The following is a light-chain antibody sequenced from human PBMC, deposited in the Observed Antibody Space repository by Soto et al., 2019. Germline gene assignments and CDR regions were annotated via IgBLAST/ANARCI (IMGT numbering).Light chain of an antibody. CDR1: RSNIVSNT. V-gene: IGLV1-44*01. CDR2: NNN. CDR3: ATWDDSLNGVV. Sequence: QSVLTQPPSASGTPGQRVTISCSGSRSNIVSNTVNWYQQLPGTAPKLLIYNNNQRPSGVPDRFSGSKSGTSASLAISGLQSEDGTDYYCATWDDSLNGVVFGGGTQLTVL. J-gene: IGLJ2*01.